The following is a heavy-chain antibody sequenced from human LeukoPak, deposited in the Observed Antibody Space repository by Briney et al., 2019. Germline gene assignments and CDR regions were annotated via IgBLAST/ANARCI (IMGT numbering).Heavy chain of an antibody. CDR2: IYYSGST. CDR1: GGSISSYY. J-gene: IGHJ3*02. V-gene: IGHV4-39*01. CDR3: ARHPGSGPRFDI. D-gene: IGHD3-10*01. Sequence: SETLSLTCTVSGGSISSYYWGWIRQPPGKGLEWIGSIYYSGSTYYNPSLKSRVTISVDTSKNQFSLKLSSVTAADTAVYYCARHPGSGPRFDIWGQGTMVTVSS.